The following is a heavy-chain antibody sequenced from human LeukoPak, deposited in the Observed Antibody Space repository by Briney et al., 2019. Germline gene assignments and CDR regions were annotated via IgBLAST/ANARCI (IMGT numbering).Heavy chain of an antibody. D-gene: IGHD6-13*01. V-gene: IGHV3-21*01. Sequence: GGSLRLSCAASGFTFSSYSMNWVRQAPGKGLEWVSSISSSSSYIYYADSVKGRFTISRDNAKNSLYLQMNSLRAEDTAVYYCARDYVAAAGYFDYWGQGTLVTVSS. CDR1: GFTFSSYS. CDR3: ARDYVAAAGYFDY. CDR2: ISSSSSYI. J-gene: IGHJ4*02.